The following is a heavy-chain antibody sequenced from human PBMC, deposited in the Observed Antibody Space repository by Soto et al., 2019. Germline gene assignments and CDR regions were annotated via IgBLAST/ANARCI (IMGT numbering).Heavy chain of an antibody. CDR1: GGTFSSYA. Sequence: ASVKVSCKXSGGTFSSYAISWVRQAPGQGLEWMGEIIPIFGTANYAQKFQGRVTITADESTSTAYIELSSLRSEDTAVYYCASYIPLEWSPKNYYYYGMDVWGQGTTVTVSS. D-gene: IGHD3-3*01. J-gene: IGHJ6*02. CDR3: ASYIPLEWSPKNYYYYGMDV. V-gene: IGHV1-69*13. CDR2: IIPIFGTA.